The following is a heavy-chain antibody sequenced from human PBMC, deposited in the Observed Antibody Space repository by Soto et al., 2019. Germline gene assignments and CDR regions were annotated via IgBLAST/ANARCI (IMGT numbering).Heavy chain of an antibody. J-gene: IGHJ4*02. Sequence: QVQLVESGGGVVQPGRSLRLSCAASGFTFRSYAMHWVRQATGKGLEWVAVISYDGSNKYYADSVKGRFTISRDNSKNTLYLQMNSLRAEDTAVYYCARGKDYYDSSARYYWGQGTLVTVSS. V-gene: IGHV3-30-3*01. CDR1: GFTFRSYA. CDR3: ARGKDYYDSSARYY. CDR2: ISYDGSNK. D-gene: IGHD3-22*01.